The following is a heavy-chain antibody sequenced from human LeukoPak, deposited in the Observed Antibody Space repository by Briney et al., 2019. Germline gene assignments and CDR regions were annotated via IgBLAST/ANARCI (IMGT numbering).Heavy chain of an antibody. V-gene: IGHV3-21*01. Sequence: AGGSLRLSCAASGFTFSSYSMNWVRQAPGKGLEWVSSISSSSSYIYYADSVKGRFTISRDNAKNSLYLQMNSLRAEDTAVYYCARVTAATRFVDYWGQRTLVTVSS. CDR2: ISSSSSYI. CDR1: GFTFSSYS. CDR3: ARVTAATRFVDY. J-gene: IGHJ4*02. D-gene: IGHD2-15*01.